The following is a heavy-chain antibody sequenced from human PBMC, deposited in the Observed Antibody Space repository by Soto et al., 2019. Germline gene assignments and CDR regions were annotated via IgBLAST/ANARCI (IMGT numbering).Heavy chain of an antibody. CDR3: GRHGFGPLHGLVDV. Sequence: QVQLQESGPGLVKPSETLSLTCTVSGGSIPNYYCSWFRQPPGKGLEWIGYINYDGYSAYNLSLMRRLTPSMDAYKTQSSLMQESGTATDTAVYYCGRHGFGPLHGLVDVWGPGTTVIVSS. J-gene: IGHJ6*02. CDR1: GGSIPNYY. D-gene: IGHD3-10*01. V-gene: IGHV4-59*08. CDR2: INYDGYS.